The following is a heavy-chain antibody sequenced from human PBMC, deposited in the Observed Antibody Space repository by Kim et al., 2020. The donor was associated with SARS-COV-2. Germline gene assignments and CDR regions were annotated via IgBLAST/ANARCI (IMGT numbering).Heavy chain of an antibody. D-gene: IGHD6-19*01. V-gene: IGHV3-30*18. CDR3: AKEPAEFRSGWYFED. CDR1: RFTFSNYG. CDR2: ISYGGGTK. Sequence: GGSLRLSCAASRFTFSNYGMQWVRHSPGKGLEWLGVISYGGGTKYYADFVKGRFTISRDNSKNTLYLQMDSLRAEDTAVYYCAKEPAEFRSGWYFEDWGQGTLVTVSS. J-gene: IGHJ4*02.